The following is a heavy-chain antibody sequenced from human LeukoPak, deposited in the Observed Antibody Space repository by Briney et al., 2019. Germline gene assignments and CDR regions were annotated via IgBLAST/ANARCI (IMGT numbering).Heavy chain of an antibody. CDR3: ARGFDYYDSSGYNSDAFDI. CDR1: GYTFTGYY. J-gene: IGHJ3*02. D-gene: IGHD3-22*01. V-gene: IGHV1-2*02. CDR2: INPNSGGT. Sequence: VASVKVSCKASGYTFTGYYMHWVRQAPGQGLEWMGWINPNSGGTNYAQKFQGRVTMTRDTSISTAYMELSRLRYDDTAVYYCARGFDYYDSSGYNSDAFDIWGQGTMVTVSS.